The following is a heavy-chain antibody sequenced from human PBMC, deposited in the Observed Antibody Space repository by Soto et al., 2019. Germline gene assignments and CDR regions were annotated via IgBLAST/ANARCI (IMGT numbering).Heavy chain of an antibody. CDR1: GYTFTSYA. CDR2: INAGNGNT. CDR3: ARGSGYYYWGVY. D-gene: IGHD3-22*01. J-gene: IGHJ4*02. Sequence: QVQLVQSGAEEKKPGASVKVSCKASGYTFTSYAMNWVRQAPGQRLEWMGWINAGNGNTKYSQKFQGRVTITRDTSASTSYMELSSLRSEDTAVYYCARGSGYYYWGVYWGQGTLVSVSS. V-gene: IGHV1-3*05.